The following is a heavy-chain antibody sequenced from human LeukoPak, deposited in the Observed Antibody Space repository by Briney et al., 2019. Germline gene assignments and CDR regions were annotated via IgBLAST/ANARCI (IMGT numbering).Heavy chain of an antibody. Sequence: GGSLRLSCAAHGFTFSSYGMDWVRQAPAKGLERVQVIWYDGSNKYYADSVKGRFTISRDNSKNTLYLQMNSLRAEDTAVYYCARDESAAAGILHYWGQGTLVTVFS. CDR3: ARDESAAAGILHY. CDR1: GFTFSSYG. V-gene: IGHV3-33*01. CDR2: IWYDGSNK. D-gene: IGHD6-13*01. J-gene: IGHJ4*02.